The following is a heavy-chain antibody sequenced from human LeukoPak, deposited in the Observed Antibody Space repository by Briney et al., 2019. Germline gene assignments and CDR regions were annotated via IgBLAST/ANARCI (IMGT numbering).Heavy chain of an antibody. Sequence: GGSLRLSCAASGFTFSSYVMNWVRQAPGKGLEWVSTISGSGGSTYYADSVKGRFTISRDNSKNTLYLQMNSLRAEDTAVYYCASRSSGYYYSFDYRGQGTLVTVSS. CDR3: ASRSSGYYYSFDY. CDR1: GFTFSSYV. J-gene: IGHJ4*02. D-gene: IGHD3-22*01. V-gene: IGHV3-23*01. CDR2: ISGSGGST.